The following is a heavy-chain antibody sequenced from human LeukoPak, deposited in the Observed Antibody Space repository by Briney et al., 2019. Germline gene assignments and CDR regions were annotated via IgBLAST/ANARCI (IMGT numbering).Heavy chain of an antibody. D-gene: IGHD3-10*01. V-gene: IGHV3-11*04. CDR2: ISSSGSTI. CDR3: ARDLRGNYGSGRGYYYYMDV. CDR1: GFTFSDYY. Sequence: GGSLRLSCAASGFTFSDYYMSWIRQAPGKGLEWVSYISSSGSTIYYADSVKGRFTISRDNAKNSLYLQMNSLRAEDTAVYYCARDLRGNYGSGRGYYYYMDVWGKGTTVTVSS. J-gene: IGHJ6*03.